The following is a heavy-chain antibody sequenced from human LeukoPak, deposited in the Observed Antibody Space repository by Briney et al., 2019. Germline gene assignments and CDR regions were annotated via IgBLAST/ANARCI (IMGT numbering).Heavy chain of an antibody. D-gene: IGHD5-18*01. CDR3: ARDLVDTAMWEFDY. V-gene: IGHV1-69*06. CDR2: IVPIFATT. J-gene: IGHJ4*02. Sequence: SVKVSCKASGGTFSSYAINWVRQAPGQGLEWMGGIVPIFATTNYAQKFQGRVTITADKSTSTAYMELSSLRSDDTAVYYCARDLVDTAMWEFDYWGQGTLVTVSS. CDR1: GGTFSSYA.